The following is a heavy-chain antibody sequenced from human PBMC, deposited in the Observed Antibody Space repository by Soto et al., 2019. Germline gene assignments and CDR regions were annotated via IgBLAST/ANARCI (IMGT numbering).Heavy chain of an antibody. D-gene: IGHD4-4*01. V-gene: IGHV4-39*01. CDR2: IYYSGST. Sequence: PSETLSLTCTVSGGSISSSSYYWGWIRQPPGKGLEWIGSIYYSGSTYYNPSLKSRVTISVDTSKNQFSLKLSSVTAADTAVYYCATNYAYYYYYGMDVWGQGTPVTVYS. J-gene: IGHJ6*02. CDR3: ATNYAYYYYYGMDV. CDR1: GGSISSSSYY.